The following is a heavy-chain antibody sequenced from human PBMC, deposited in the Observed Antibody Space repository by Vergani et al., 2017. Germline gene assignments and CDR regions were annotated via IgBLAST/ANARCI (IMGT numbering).Heavy chain of an antibody. CDR1: GFTFSSYG. CDR3: TTAGYYYDSSGYYY. CDR2: IKSKTDGGTT. Sequence: VQLVESGGGVVQPGRSLRLSCAASGFTFSSYGMHWVRQAPGKGLEWVGRIKSKTDGGTTDYAAPVKGRFTISRDDSKNTLYLQMNSLKTEDTAVYYCTTAGYYYDSSGYYYWGQGTLVTVSS. D-gene: IGHD3-22*01. J-gene: IGHJ4*02. V-gene: IGHV3-15*01.